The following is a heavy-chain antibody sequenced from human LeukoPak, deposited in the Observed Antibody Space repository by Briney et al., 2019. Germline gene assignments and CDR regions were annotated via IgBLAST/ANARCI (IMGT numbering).Heavy chain of an antibody. CDR1: GYTFTGYY. V-gene: IGHV1-2*02. CDR3: ARWPGELYYFDY. CDR2: INPNSGGT. J-gene: IGHJ4*02. Sequence: GASVKVSCKASGYTFTGYYMHWVRQAPGQGLEWMGWINPNSGGTNYAQKFQGRVTMTRDTSISTAYMELSRLRSDDTAVYYCARWPGELYYFDYWGQRTLVTVSS. D-gene: IGHD1-7*01.